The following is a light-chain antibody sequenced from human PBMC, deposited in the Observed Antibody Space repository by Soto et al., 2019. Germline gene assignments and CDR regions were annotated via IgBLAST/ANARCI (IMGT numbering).Light chain of an antibody. CDR2: NYN. J-gene: IGLJ2*01. CDR1: SSNIGSNT. Sequence: QSVLTQPPSASGTPGQRVTISCSGSSSNIGSNTVNWYQQVPGTAPKLLMYNYNQRPSGVPDRVSGSKSGTSASLAISGLQSEDEADYYCAAWDDSVKGPVFGGGTQLTVL. CDR3: AAWDDSVKGPV. V-gene: IGLV1-44*01.